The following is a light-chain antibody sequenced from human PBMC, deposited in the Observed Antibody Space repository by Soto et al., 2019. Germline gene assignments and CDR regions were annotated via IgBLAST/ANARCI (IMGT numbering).Light chain of an antibody. Sequence: ETLMTQSPATLSVSPGERATLSCRASQSVNNNLAWYQQKLGQAPRVLIYGASTRATGIPARFTGSGSGTEFILTISRLEPEDFAVYYCQQYGSSPWTFGQGTKVDI. V-gene: IGKV3-15*01. CDR3: QQYGSSPWT. CDR1: QSVNNN. CDR2: GAS. J-gene: IGKJ1*01.